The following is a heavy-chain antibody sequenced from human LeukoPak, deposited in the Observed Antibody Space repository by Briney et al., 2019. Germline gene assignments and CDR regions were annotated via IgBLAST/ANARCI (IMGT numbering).Heavy chain of an antibody. Sequence: GGSLRLSCAASGFTVSSNYMSWVRQAPGKGLEWVSVIYSGGSTYHADSVKGRFTISRDNSKNTLYFQMNSLRAEDTAVYYCARGSSGYYYRSYFDYWGQGTLVTVSP. D-gene: IGHD3-22*01. CDR2: IYSGGST. CDR1: GFTVSSNY. J-gene: IGHJ4*02. V-gene: IGHV3-66*01. CDR3: ARGSSGYYYRSYFDY.